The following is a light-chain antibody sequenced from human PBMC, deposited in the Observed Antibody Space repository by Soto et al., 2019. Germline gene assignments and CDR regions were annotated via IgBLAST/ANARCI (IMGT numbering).Light chain of an antibody. CDR1: QSVSSTY. CDR3: QQFGSSWT. J-gene: IGKJ1*01. CDR2: GAS. V-gene: IGKV3-20*01. Sequence: ENVLTQNPRNLSLYGGERDPLSCRAIQSVSSTYLAWYQHKPGQAPRLPIYGASSRATGIPDRFSGSGSGTDFILTISRLEPEDFAMYYCQQFGSSWTFGQGTKVDIK.